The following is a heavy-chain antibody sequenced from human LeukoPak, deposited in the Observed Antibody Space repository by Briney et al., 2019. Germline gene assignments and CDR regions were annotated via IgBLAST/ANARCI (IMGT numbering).Heavy chain of an antibody. V-gene: IGHV4-59*08. CDR3: ARAYYFDSSGYYYNFDY. CDR2: IYYSGNT. CDR1: GGSISSYY. D-gene: IGHD3-22*01. Sequence: PSETLSLTCTVSGGSISSYYWSLIRQPPGKGLEWIGYIYYSGNTNYNPSLKSRVTISVDTSKNHFSLKLSSVTAADTAVYYCARAYYFDSSGYYYNFDYWGQGTLVTVSS. J-gene: IGHJ4*02.